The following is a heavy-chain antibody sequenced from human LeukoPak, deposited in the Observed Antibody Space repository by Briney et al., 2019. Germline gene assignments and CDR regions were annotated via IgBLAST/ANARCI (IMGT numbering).Heavy chain of an antibody. J-gene: IGHJ4*02. CDR2: IGSSSTYT. CDR3: ARGSYCANGVCYARPLDY. D-gene: IGHD2-8*01. V-gene: IGHV3-21*01. Sequence: GGSLRLSCAASGFTFSSYSMDWVRQAPGKGLEWVSSIGSSSTYTHYADSVKGRFTISRDNSKNTLYLQMNSLRAEDTAVYFCARGSYCANGVCYARPLDYWGQGTLVTVSS. CDR1: GFTFSSYS.